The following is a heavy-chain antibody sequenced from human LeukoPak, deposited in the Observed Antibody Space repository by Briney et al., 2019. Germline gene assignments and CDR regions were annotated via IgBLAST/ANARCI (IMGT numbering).Heavy chain of an antibody. J-gene: IGHJ4*01. CDR1: GFIFSSYA. CDR3: ARDLRVTGVYFDY. D-gene: IGHD7-27*01. CDR2: ISSDGGAI. V-gene: IGHV3-48*03. Sequence: GGSLRLSCAASGFIFSSYAMSWVRQAPGKGLEWVSYISSDGGAINYADSVKGRFTISRDNAKNSLYLQMNSLRVEDTAVYYCARDLRVTGVYFDYWGHGTLVTVSS.